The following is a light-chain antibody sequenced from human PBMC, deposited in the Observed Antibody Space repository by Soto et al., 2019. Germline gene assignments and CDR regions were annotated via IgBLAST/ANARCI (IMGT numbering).Light chain of an antibody. Sequence: QSVLTQPPSVSAAPGQKVTISCSGSSSNIGNNYVSWYQQLPGTAPKLLIYENNKRPSGIPDRFSGSKSGTSATLGITGLQTGDEADYYCGTWDSSLSADVFGGGTKLTAL. CDR2: ENN. CDR1: SSNIGNNY. J-gene: IGLJ3*02. V-gene: IGLV1-51*02. CDR3: GTWDSSLSADV.